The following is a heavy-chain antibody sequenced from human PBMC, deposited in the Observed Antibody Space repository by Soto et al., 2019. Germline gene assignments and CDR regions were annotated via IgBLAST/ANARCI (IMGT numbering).Heavy chain of an antibody. J-gene: IGHJ3*02. CDR3: ARACGGYCSGAFDI. CDR2: IYYSGST. CDR1: GGSISSGGYY. Sequence: QVQLQESGPGLVKPSQTLSLTCTVSGGSISSGGYYWSWIRHHPGKGLEGMVYIYYSGSTYYNPSLKSLVTISVDTSKNQFSLKLSSVTAADTAVYYCARACGGYCSGAFDIWGQGTMVTVSS. D-gene: IGHD2-21*02. V-gene: IGHV4-31*01.